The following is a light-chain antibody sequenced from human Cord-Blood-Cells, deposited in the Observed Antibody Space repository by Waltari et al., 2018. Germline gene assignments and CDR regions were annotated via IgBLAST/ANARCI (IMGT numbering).Light chain of an antibody. J-gene: IGKJ4*01. V-gene: IGKV1-39*01. CDR3: QQSYSTPLT. Sequence: DIQLTQSPSSLSASVGDRVTINCRASQGISSYVNWYQQKPGKAPKLLIYAASSLQSGVPSRFSGSGSGTDFTRTISSLQPEDFATYYCQQSYSTPLTFGGGTKVEIK. CDR2: AAS. CDR1: QGISSY.